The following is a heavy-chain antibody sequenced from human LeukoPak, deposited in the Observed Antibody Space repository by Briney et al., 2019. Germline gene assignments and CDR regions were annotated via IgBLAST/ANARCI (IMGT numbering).Heavy chain of an antibody. D-gene: IGHD4-17*01. CDR2: ISGSGGNT. J-gene: IGHJ4*02. V-gene: IGHV3-23*01. Sequence: GGSLRLSCAASGFTFSSYAMSWVRQAPGKGLEWVSSISGSGGNTYYADSVKGRFTLSRDNSKNTLYLQINSLRAEDTAVYYCAKGTVTISDYWGQGTLVTVSS. CDR3: AKGTVTISDY. CDR1: GFTFSSYA.